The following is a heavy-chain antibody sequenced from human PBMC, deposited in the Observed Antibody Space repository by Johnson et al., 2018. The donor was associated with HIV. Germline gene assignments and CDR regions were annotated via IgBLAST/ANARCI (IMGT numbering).Heavy chain of an antibody. Sequence: QVQLVESGGRVVRPGRSLRLSCAASGFTFSSYGMHWVRQAPGKGLEWVAVIWYDGSNKYYADSVKGRFTISRDNSKNTLYLQMTSLRAEDTAGYYCARDGTSRGGAFDIWGQGTMVTVSS. V-gene: IGHV3-33*01. J-gene: IGHJ3*02. D-gene: IGHD6-13*01. CDR3: ARDGTSRGGAFDI. CDR1: GFTFSSYG. CDR2: IWYDGSNK.